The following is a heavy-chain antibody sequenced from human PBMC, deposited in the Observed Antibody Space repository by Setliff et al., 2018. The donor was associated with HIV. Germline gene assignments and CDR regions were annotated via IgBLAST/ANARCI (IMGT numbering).Heavy chain of an antibody. J-gene: IGHJ3*01. CDR2: IYTSGST. D-gene: IGHD1-1*01. V-gene: IGHV4-4*07. CDR3: ARTTILQESFDL. Sequence: PSETLSLTCTVSGGSITSFYWNWIRQPAGRGLEWIGRIYTSGSTNYSPSLKSRVSMSVDTSRNQLSLRLTSVTAADTAVYFCARTTILQESFDLWGQRTMVTVSS. CDR1: GGSITSFY.